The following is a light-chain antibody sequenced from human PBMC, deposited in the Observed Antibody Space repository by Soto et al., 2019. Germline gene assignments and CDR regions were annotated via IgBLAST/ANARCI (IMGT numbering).Light chain of an antibody. CDR1: QDITSY. CDR3: QHCDYLPI. V-gene: IGKV1-33*01. Sequence: DIPMTQSPSSLSASVGDRVTITCQASQDITSYLNWYQHKPGKAPKLLIYVASILEAGVPPRFSGSGSGTDFTLTISNLQPEDVATYYCQHCDYLPIFGPGTTVDFK. J-gene: IGKJ3*01. CDR2: VAS.